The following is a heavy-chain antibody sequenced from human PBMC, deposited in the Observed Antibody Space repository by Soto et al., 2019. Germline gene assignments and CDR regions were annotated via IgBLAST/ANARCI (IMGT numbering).Heavy chain of an antibody. CDR2: VSPTGDTV. CDR3: LKDAPNGSIDD. Sequence: VQVVASGGGLVQPGRSLRLSCAASGFMFAQYVMHWVRQAPGKGLECVSTVSPTGDTVAYADSVEGRFTVSRDNAKNSLYLQMNSLKGYDTAFDYCLKDAPNGSIDDWGQGTLVTVSS. D-gene: IGHD2-8*01. J-gene: IGHJ4*02. CDR1: GFMFAQYV. V-gene: IGHV3-9*01.